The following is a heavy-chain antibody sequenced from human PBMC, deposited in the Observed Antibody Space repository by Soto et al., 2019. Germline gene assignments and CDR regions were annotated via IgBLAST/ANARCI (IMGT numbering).Heavy chain of an antibody. V-gene: IGHV4-59*01. CDR2: IYYSGST. CDR3: ARQTYYYDSSGYQNWFDP. D-gene: IGHD3-22*01. Sequence: SETLSLTCTVSGGSISSYYWSWIRQPPGKGLEWIGYIYYSGSTSYNPSLKSRVTISVDTSKNQFSLKLRSVTAADTAVYYCARQTYYYDSSGYQNWFDPWGQGTLVTVSS. J-gene: IGHJ5*02. CDR1: GGSISSYY.